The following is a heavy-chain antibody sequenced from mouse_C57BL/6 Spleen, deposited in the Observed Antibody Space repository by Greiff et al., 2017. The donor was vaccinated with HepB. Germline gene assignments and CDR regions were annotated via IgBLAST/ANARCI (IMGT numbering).Heavy chain of an antibody. CDR3: ARNYGSSYVGYFDV. Sequence: QVHVKQPGAELVKPGASVKLSCKASGYTFTSYWMHWVKQRPGQGLEWIGMIHPNSGSTNYNEKFKSKATLTVDKSSSTAYMQLSSLTSEDSAVYYCARNYGSSYVGYFDVWGTGTTVTVSS. CDR2: IHPNSGST. V-gene: IGHV1-64*01. CDR1: GYTFTSYW. D-gene: IGHD1-1*01. J-gene: IGHJ1*03.